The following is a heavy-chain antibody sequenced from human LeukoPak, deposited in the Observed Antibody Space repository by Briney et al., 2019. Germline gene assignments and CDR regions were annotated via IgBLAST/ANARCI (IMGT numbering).Heavy chain of an antibody. J-gene: IGHJ5*02. D-gene: IGHD3-10*01. CDR3: ARVTGWGVIPNWFDP. V-gene: IGHV3-11*04. CDR2: ISSSGSTI. CDR1: GFTFSDYY. Sequence: PGGSLRLSCAASGFTFSDYYMSWIRQAPGKGLEWVSYISSSGSTIYYADSVKGRFTISRDNAKNSLYLQMNSLRAEDTAVYYCARVTGWGVIPNWFDPWGQGTLVTVSS.